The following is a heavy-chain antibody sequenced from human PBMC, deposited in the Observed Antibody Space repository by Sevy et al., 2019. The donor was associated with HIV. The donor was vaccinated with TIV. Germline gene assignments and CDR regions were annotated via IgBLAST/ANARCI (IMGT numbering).Heavy chain of an antibody. J-gene: IGHJ4*02. V-gene: IGHV6-1*01. CDR2: TYYRSKWYN. D-gene: IGHD2-2*01. Sequence: KQSETLSLTCAISGDSVSSNSAAWNWIRQSPSRGLEWLGRTYYRSKWYNDYAVSVKSRITINPDTSKNQFSLQLNSVTPEDTAVYYCARNPPDCTSTSCHFDFWGLGTLVTVSS. CDR1: GDSVSSNSAA. CDR3: ARNPPDCTSTSCHFDF.